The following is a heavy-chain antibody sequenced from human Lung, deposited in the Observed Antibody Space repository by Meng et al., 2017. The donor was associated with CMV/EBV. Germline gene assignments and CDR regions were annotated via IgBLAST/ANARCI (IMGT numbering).Heavy chain of an antibody. CDR3: ATDPDGDYDFDY. CDR1: GFTFRTYG. J-gene: IGHJ4*02. V-gene: IGHV3-48*04. CDR2: INSESTNI. D-gene: IGHD4-17*01. Sequence: GEXXKISCVASGFTFRTYGMNWVRQAPGKGLEWVSHINSESTNIGYADSVKGRFTISRDIAGNSLYLQMNSLGAEDTAVYYCATDPDGDYDFDYWGQGTLVTVSS.